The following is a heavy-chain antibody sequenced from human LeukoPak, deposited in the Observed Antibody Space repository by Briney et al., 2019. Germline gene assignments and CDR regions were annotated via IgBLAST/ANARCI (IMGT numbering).Heavy chain of an antibody. V-gene: IGHV3-72*01. Sequence: GGSLRLSCAVSGSTFGDQYMDWVRQAPGKGLEWVGRSRNKANSYTPDYAAFVKGRFSISRDDSKNSLYLQMNSLKTEDTAVYFCTRGYSGSWVYAFDIWGQGTMVTVSS. D-gene: IGHD6-13*01. CDR1: GSTFGDQY. CDR3: TRGYSGSWVYAFDI. CDR2: SRNKANSYTP. J-gene: IGHJ3*02.